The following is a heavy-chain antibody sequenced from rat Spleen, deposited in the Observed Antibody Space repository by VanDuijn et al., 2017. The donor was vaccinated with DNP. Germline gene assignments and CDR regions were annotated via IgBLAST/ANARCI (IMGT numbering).Heavy chain of an antibody. CDR2: ITSSGGST. CDR3: TTHPGYSSDY. CDR1: GFTFSDYG. Sequence: EVQLVESGGGLVQPGRSMKLSCAASGFTFSDYGMAWVRQAPTRGLEWVATITSSGGSTYYPDSVKGRFTISRDNAKDTLYLQMNSLRSEDTATYYCTTHPGYSSDYWGQGVMVTVSS. J-gene: IGHJ2*01. V-gene: IGHV5S13*01. D-gene: IGHD2-5*01.